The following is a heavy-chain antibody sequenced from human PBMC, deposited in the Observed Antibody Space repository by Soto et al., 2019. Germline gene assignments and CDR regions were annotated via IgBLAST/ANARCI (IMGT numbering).Heavy chain of an antibody. J-gene: IGHJ4*02. CDR1: GDSISSDSFY. Sequence: QLQLQESGPGLVKPSETLSLTCTVSGDSISSDSFYWGWIRQPPGKGLEWIGSIYYSGGTYYSPSLKSRVTTSIDTSKNRFSLELSSVTAADTAIYYCARAPLNFWGQGILVTVSS. V-gene: IGHV4-39*01. CDR2: IYYSGGT. CDR3: ARAPLNF.